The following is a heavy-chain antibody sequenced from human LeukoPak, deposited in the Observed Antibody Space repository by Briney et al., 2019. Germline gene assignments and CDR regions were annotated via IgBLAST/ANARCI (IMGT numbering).Heavy chain of an antibody. J-gene: IGHJ4*02. CDR3: AKGGTGGFDY. V-gene: IGHV1-2*06. CDR1: GYTFTGYY. D-gene: IGHD7-27*01. Sequence: GASVTVSCTASGYTFTGYYMHWVRQAPGQGLEWMGRINPNSGGTNNAQKFQGRVTMTRDTSISTAYMELSRLKSDDTAVYYCAKGGTGGFDYWGQGTLVTVSS. CDR2: INPNSGGT.